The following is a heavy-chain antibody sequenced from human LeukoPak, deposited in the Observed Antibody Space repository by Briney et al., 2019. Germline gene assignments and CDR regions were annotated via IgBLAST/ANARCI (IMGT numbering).Heavy chain of an antibody. J-gene: IGHJ4*02. CDR2: IYYSGST. Sequence: SETLSLTCTVSGGSISSGGYYWSWIRQHPGKGLEWIGYIYYSGSTYYNPSLKSRVTISVDTSKNQFSLKLSSVTAADTAVYYCARATIFGVVITLRAFDYWGQGTLVTVSS. CDR3: ARATIFGVVITLRAFDY. D-gene: IGHD3-3*01. CDR1: GGSISSGGYY. V-gene: IGHV4-31*03.